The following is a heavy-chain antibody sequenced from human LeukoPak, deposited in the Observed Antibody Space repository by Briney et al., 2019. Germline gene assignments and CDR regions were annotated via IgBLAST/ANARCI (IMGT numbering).Heavy chain of an antibody. V-gene: IGHV1-2*02. D-gene: IGHD1-26*01. J-gene: IGHJ4*02. CDR3: ARDSSIVGAMGIDY. CDR2: INPNSGGT. CDR1: GYTFTGYY. Sequence: GASVKVSCKASGYTFTGYYMNWVRQAPGQGLEWMGWINPNSGGTNYAQKFQGRVTMTRDTSISTAYMELSRLRSDDTAVYYCARDSSIVGAMGIDYWGQGTLVTVSS.